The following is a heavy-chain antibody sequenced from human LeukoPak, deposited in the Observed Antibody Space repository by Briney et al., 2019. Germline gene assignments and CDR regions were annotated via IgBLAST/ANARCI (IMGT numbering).Heavy chain of an antibody. J-gene: IGHJ3*02. V-gene: IGHV4-59*08. CDR1: GDSINNYY. CDR3: ARRRVLTGPSRGDAFDI. D-gene: IGHD3-9*01. Sequence: SETLSLTCTVSGDSINNYYWNWIRQPPGKELEWIGYSYYSGTTKYNPSLTSRVTISIDTSKKHFSLKLSSVSAADTAVYYCARRRVLTGPSRGDAFDIWGQGTVVTVSS. CDR2: SYYSGTT.